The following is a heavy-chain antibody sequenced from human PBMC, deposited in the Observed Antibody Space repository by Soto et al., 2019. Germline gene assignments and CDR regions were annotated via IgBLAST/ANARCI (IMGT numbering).Heavy chain of an antibody. CDR2: ISDSGGST. V-gene: IGHV3-23*01. Sequence: PGGSLRLSCAASGFTFSSYAMSWVRQAPGKVLEWVSAISDSGGSTYYADSVKGRFTISRDNSKNTLYLQMNSLRAEDTAVYYCAKDRVSWRSSSGEFDYWGQGTLVTVSS. J-gene: IGHJ4*02. D-gene: IGHD6-6*01. CDR1: GFTFSSYA. CDR3: AKDRVSWRSSSGEFDY.